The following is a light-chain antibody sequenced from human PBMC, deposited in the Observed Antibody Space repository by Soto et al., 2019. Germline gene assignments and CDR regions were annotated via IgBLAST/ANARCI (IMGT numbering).Light chain of an antibody. CDR2: DVS. J-gene: IGLJ1*01. CDR3: SSYTSSSTLSYV. V-gene: IGLV2-14*01. CDR1: SSDVGGYNY. Sequence: QSVLTQPASVSGSPGQSITISCTGTSSDVGGYNYVSWYQQHPGKAPKLMIYDVSNRPSGVSNRFSGSKSGNTASLTLSGLQAEDEADYYCSSYTSSSTLSYVFGTGTKVTVL.